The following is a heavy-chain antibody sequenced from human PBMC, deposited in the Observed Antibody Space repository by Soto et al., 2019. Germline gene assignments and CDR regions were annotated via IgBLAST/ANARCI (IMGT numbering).Heavy chain of an antibody. CDR3: ARVREYATYYYYYGMDV. Sequence: SETLSLTCTVFGGSISSGDYYWSWIRQPPGKGLEWIGYIYYSGSTYYNPSLKSRVTISVDTSKNQFSLKLSSVTAADTAVYYCARVREYATYYYYYGMDVWGQGTTVTVSS. J-gene: IGHJ6*02. CDR2: IYYSGST. V-gene: IGHV4-30-4*01. D-gene: IGHD2-8*01. CDR1: GGSISSGDYY.